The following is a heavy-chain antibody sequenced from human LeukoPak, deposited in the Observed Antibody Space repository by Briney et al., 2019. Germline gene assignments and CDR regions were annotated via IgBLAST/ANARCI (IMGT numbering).Heavy chain of an antibody. D-gene: IGHD3-10*01. CDR3: ARYGGNWFDP. J-gene: IGHJ5*02. CDR1: GYTFTSYG. Sequence: ASVKVSCKASGYTFTSYGISWVRQAPGQGLEWMGWINPNSGGTNYAQKFQGRVTMTRDTSISTAYMELSRLRSDDTAVYYCARYGGNWFDPWGQGTLVTVSS. V-gene: IGHV1-2*02. CDR2: INPNSGGT.